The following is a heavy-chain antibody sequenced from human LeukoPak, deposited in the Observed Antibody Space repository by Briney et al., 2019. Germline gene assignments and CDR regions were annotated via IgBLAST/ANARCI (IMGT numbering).Heavy chain of an antibody. Sequence: GGSLRLSCAASGFTFSSYAMHWVRQAPGKGLEWEAVISYDGSNKYYADSVKGRFTISRDNSKNTLYLQMNSLRAEDTAVYYCARGGKKTYYDFWSGQEWFDPWGQGTLVTVSS. CDR2: ISYDGSNK. J-gene: IGHJ5*02. CDR3: ARGGKKTYYDFWSGQEWFDP. D-gene: IGHD3-3*01. CDR1: GFTFSSYA. V-gene: IGHV3-30-3*01.